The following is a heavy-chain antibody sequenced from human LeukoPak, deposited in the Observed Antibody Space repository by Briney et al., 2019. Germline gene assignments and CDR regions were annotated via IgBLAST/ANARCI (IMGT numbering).Heavy chain of an antibody. J-gene: IGHJ4*02. CDR1: GFTFIAYT. V-gene: IGHV3-21*01. D-gene: IGHD3-22*01. CDR3: AKDYGLDYYDSSGYLDY. Sequence: GGPLRLSCAAPGFTFIAYTINWVGQAQGKGLEWVQYISGSTTDIYYADSVKGRFTISRDNSKNTLYLQMNSLRAEDTAVYHCAKDYGLDYYDSSGYLDYWGQGTLVTVSS. CDR2: ISGSTTDI.